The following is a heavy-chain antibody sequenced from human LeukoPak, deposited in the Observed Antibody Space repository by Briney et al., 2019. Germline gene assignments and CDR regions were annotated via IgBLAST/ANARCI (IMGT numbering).Heavy chain of an antibody. CDR2: ISSSSYI. V-gene: IGHV3-21*01. D-gene: IGHD4-23*01. CDR1: GFIFSNYN. CDR3: AKDLRGNRDY. Sequence: GGSLRLSCAASGFIFSNYNMNWVRQAPGKGLEWVSSISSSSYIDYADSVKGRFTISRDNAKNTLYLQMNSLRAEDTAVYYCAKDLRGNRDYWGQGTLVTVSS. J-gene: IGHJ4*02.